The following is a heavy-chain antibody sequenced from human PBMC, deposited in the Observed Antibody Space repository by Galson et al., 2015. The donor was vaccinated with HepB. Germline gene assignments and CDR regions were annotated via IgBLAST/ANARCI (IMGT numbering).Heavy chain of an antibody. Sequence: SLRLSCAASGFPFNIYVMSWVRHTPDKGLEWVAAIRGSGWSTYYADSVKGRFTISRDNYKNMVYLQMNSLRAEDTAVYFCAKDQARAGSGPSFLDYWGQGTLVTVSS. V-gene: IGHV3-23*01. CDR2: IRGSGWST. CDR1: GFPFNIYV. J-gene: IGHJ4*02. D-gene: IGHD3-3*01. CDR3: AKDQARAGSGPSFLDY.